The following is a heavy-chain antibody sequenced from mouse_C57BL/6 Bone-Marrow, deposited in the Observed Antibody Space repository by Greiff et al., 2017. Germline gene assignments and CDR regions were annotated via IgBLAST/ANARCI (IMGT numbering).Heavy chain of an antibody. CDR2: IHPNSGST. Sequence: VQLQQPGAELVKPGASVKLSCKASGYTFTSYWMHWVKQRPGQGFEWIGMIHPNSGSTNYNEKFKSKATLTVDKSSSTAYMELRSLTSEDSAVYFCASDYYGSSRFAYWGQGTLVTVSA. J-gene: IGHJ3*01. D-gene: IGHD1-1*01. V-gene: IGHV1-64*01. CDR1: GYTFTSYW. CDR3: ASDYYGSSRFAY.